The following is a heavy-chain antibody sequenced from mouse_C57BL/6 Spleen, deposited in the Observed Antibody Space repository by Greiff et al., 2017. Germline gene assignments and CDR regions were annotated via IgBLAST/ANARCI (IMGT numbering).Heavy chain of an antibody. CDR3: TDNAMDY. CDR2: IDPENGDT. CDR1: GFNIKDDY. V-gene: IGHV14-4*01. J-gene: IGHJ4*01. Sequence: EVQLQESGAELVRPGASVKLSCTASGFNIKDDYMHWVKQRPEQGLEWIGWIDPENGDTEYASKFQGKATITADTSSNTAYLQLSSLTSEDTAVYYCTDNAMDYWGQGTSVTVSS.